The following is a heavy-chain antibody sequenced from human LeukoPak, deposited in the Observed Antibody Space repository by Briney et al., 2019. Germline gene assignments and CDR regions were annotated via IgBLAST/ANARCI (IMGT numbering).Heavy chain of an antibody. J-gene: IGHJ2*01. V-gene: IGHV3-21*01. CDR2: ISSSSSYI. Sequence: GGSLRLSCAASGFTFSSYSMNWVRQAPGKGLEWVSSISSSSSYIYYADSVKGRFTISRDNAKNSLYLQMNSLRAEDTAVYYCARVPWSLEWYFDLWGRGTLVTVSS. D-gene: IGHD2-15*01. CDR1: GFTFSSYS. CDR3: ARVPWSLEWYFDL.